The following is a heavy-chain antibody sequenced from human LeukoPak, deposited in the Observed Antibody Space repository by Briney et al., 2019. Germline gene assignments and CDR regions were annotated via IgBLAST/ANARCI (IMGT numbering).Heavy chain of an antibody. J-gene: IGHJ3*02. CDR2: MNQDGNEK. D-gene: IGHD6-19*01. CDR3: ASPRGWHGYGAFDI. CDR1: GFTFSSYW. V-gene: IGHV3-7*05. Sequence: GGSLRLSCAASGFTFSSYWMSWVRQAPGKGLDWLANMNQDGNEKYYLDSVKGRFTISRDNAKNSLYLQMNSLRAEDTAVYYCASPRGWHGYGAFDIWGQATMVTVSS.